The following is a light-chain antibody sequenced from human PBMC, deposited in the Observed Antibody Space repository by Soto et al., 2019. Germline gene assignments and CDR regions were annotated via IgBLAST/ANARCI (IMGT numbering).Light chain of an antibody. CDR3: QSYDTNTVL. CDR2: EDD. Sequence: FMLTQPHSVSESPGKTVTISCTRSSGSIGSNSVQWYQQRPGSAPTTVIYEDDQRPSEVPNRFSGSIDSSSNSASLTISGLQTEDEADYYCQSYDTNTVLFGGGTKVTVL. J-gene: IGLJ2*01. V-gene: IGLV6-57*04. CDR1: SGSIGSNS.